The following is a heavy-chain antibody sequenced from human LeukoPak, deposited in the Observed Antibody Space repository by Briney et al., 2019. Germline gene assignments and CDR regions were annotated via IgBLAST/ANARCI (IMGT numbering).Heavy chain of an antibody. D-gene: IGHD6-19*01. CDR1: GDSVSSDSAA. V-gene: IGHV6-1*01. Sequence: SQTLSLTCAISGDSVSSDSAAWNWIRQSRSRGLEWLGRTYYSSKWYKDYAVSVKSRITLNPDTSKNQFSLLLNSVTPEDTAVYYCARGWLGSGLDYWGQGTLVTVSS. CDR3: ARGWLGSGLDY. CDR2: TYYSSKWYK. J-gene: IGHJ4*02.